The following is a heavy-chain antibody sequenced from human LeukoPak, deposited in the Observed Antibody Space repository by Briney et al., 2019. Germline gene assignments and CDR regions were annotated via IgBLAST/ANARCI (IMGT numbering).Heavy chain of an antibody. D-gene: IGHD6-6*01. J-gene: IGHJ4*02. Sequence: PGGSLRLSCAASGFTFSSYAMSWVRQAPGKGLEWVPAISGSGGSTYYADSVKGRFTISRDNSKNTLYLQMNSLRAEDTAVYYCAKPVGSSPFFNRYSDYWGQGTLVTVSS. CDR3: AKPVGSSPFFNRYSDY. CDR1: GFTFSSYA. CDR2: ISGSGGST. V-gene: IGHV3-23*01.